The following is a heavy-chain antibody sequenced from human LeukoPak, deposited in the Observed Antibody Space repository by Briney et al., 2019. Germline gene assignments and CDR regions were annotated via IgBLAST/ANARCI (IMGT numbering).Heavy chain of an antibody. J-gene: IGHJ3*02. CDR3: ARGRGDGYNWRAAFDI. Sequence: PSEILSLTCTVSGGSISSYYWSWIRQPPGKGLEWIGYIYYSGSTNYNPSLKSRVTISVDTSKNQFSLKLSSVTAADTAVYYCARGRGDGYNWRAAFDIWGQGTMVTVSS. CDR2: IYYSGST. CDR1: GGSISSYY. D-gene: IGHD5-12*01. V-gene: IGHV4-59*08.